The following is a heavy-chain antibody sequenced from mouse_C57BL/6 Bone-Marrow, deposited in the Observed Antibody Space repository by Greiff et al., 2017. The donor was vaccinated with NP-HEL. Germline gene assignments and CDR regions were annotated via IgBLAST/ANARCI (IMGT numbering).Heavy chain of an antibody. CDR3: AMRPGYSYAMDY. CDR1: GYTFTSYW. J-gene: IGHJ4*01. V-gene: IGHV1-74*01. Sequence: QVQLQQPGAELVKPGASVKVSCKASGYTFTSYWMHWVKQRPGQGLEWIGRIHPSDSDTNYNPKFKGKATLTVDKSSSTAYMQLSSLTSEASAVYYGAMRPGYSYAMDYWGQGTSVTVSS. CDR2: IHPSDSDT.